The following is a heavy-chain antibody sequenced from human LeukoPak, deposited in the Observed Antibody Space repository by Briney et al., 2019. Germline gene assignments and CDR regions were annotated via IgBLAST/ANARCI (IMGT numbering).Heavy chain of an antibody. D-gene: IGHD2-2*01. CDR1: GFSISSGYF. J-gene: IGHJ4*02. CDR2: ILHNGIT. Sequence: PSETLSLTCAVSGFSISSGYFWAWIRPSPGKGLEWIGSILHNGITYYNPSLKSRITISVDTSKNQFSLRLSSVTAADTAVYYCARRISTRRGETCSSTSCYFDYWGQGTLVTVSS. CDR3: ARRISTRRGETCSSTSCYFDY. V-gene: IGHV4-38-2*01.